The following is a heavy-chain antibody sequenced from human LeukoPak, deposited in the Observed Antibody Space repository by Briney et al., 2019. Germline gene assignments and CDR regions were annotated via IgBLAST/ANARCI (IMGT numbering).Heavy chain of an antibody. J-gene: IGHJ4*02. Sequence: GGSLRLSCAASGFTFSTYSMNWVRQAPGKGLEWVSSISSSSSYIHYADSVKGRFTISRDNAKNSLFLQMNSLRAEDTAVYYCARGALRWETDFDYWGQGTLVTVSS. D-gene: IGHD4-23*01. CDR2: ISSSSSYI. CDR1: GFTFSTYS. CDR3: ARGALRWETDFDY. V-gene: IGHV3-21*01.